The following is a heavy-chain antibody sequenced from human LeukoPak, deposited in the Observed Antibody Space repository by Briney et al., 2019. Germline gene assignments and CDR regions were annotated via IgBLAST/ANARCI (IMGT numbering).Heavy chain of an antibody. J-gene: IGHJ6*02. CDR3: ARRPYYYYGMDV. CDR2: INPNSGGT. V-gene: IGHV1-2*02. Sequence: EASVKVSCKASGYTFTGYYMHWVRQAPGQGLEWMGWINPNSGGTNYAQKFQGRVTMTRDTSISTAYMELSRLGSDDTAVYYCARRPYYYYGMDVWGQGTTVTVSS. CDR1: GYTFTGYY.